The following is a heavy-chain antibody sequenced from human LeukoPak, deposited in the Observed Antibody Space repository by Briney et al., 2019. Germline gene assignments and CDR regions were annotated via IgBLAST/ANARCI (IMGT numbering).Heavy chain of an antibody. CDR2: ISGSGGST. D-gene: IGHD1-26*01. CDR3: AKSRRSVGATGFWVDP. V-gene: IGHV3-23*01. Sequence: GGSLRLSCAASGFTFSSYGMSWVRQAPGKGLEWVSAISGSGGSTYYADSVKGRFTISRGNSKNTLYLQMNSLRAEDTAVYYCAKSRRSVGATGFWVDPWGQGTLVTVSS. J-gene: IGHJ5*02. CDR1: GFTFSSYG.